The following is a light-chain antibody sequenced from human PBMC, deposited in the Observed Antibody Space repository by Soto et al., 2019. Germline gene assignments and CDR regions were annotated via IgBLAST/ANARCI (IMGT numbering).Light chain of an antibody. CDR3: QQYGSSGT. CDR2: GAS. J-gene: IGKJ1*01. CDR1: QSVSNNY. V-gene: IGKV3-20*01. Sequence: EIRLTHSPSPLSLSPGERATLSCRASQSVSNNYLACYQQKPGQAPRLLIYGASNRATGIPDRFSGSGSGTDFTLTISRLEPEDFAVYYCQQYGSSGTFGQGSKVDMK.